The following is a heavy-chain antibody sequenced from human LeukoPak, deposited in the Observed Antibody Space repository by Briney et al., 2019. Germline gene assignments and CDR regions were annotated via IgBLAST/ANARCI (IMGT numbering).Heavy chain of an antibody. CDR3: ARDCIGCHGFDY. CDR1: GYTFTSYG. Sequence: GASVKVSCKASGYTFTSYGISWVRQAPGQGLEWVGWVSAYADNTNYVQKLQGIVTMTTDTSTGTAYMELRSLKSDDTAVYYCARDCIGCHGFDYWGQGTLVTVSS. V-gene: IGHV1-18*01. D-gene: IGHD2-15*01. J-gene: IGHJ4*02. CDR2: VSAYADNT.